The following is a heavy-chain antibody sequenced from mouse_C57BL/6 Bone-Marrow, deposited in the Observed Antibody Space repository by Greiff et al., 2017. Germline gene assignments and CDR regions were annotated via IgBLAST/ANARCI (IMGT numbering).Heavy chain of an antibody. CDR3: TSTGSSYAMDY. CDR1: GFNIKDDY. J-gene: IGHJ4*01. V-gene: IGHV14-4*01. Sequence: EVQLQQSGAELVRPGASVKLSCTASGFNIKDDYMHWVKQRPEQGLEWIGWIDPENGDTEYASKFQGKATITSDTSSNTAYLPLSSLTSEDTAVYYCTSTGSSYAMDYWGQGTSVTVSS. CDR2: IDPENGDT. D-gene: IGHD1-1*01.